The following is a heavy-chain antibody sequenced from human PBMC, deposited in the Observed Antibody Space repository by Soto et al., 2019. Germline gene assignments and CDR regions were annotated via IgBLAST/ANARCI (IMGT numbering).Heavy chain of an antibody. J-gene: IGHJ4*02. CDR2: ISAYNGNT. CDR3: AREKTGPSSSYADY. V-gene: IGHV1-18*01. CDR1: GYTFTSYG. D-gene: IGHD6-6*01. Sequence: ASVKVSCKASGYTFTSYGISWVRQAPGQGLEWMGWISAYNGNTNYAQKLQGRVTMTTDTSTSTAYMELRSLRSDDTAVYYCAREKTGPSSSYADYWGQGTLVTVSS.